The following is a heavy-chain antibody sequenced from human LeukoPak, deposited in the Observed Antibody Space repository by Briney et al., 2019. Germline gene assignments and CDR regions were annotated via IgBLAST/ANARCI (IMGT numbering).Heavy chain of an antibody. D-gene: IGHD6-13*01. CDR2: ISAYNGNT. CDR3: ARDRDSSSWYRGYGVDV. V-gene: IGHV1-18*01. J-gene: IGHJ6*02. Sequence: ASVKVSCKASGHTFISYDINWVRQAPGQGLEWMGWISAYNGNTNYAQKLQGRVTMTTDTSTSTAYMELRSLRSDDTAVYYCARDRDSSSWYRGYGVDVWGQGTTVTVSS. CDR1: GHTFISYD.